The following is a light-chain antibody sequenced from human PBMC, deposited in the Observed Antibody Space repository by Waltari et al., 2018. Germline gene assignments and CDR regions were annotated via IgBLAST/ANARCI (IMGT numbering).Light chain of an antibody. Sequence: EIVFTQSPATLSFSPGERSTLSCRASQTVITYLAWYQQKPGQAPRLLIADASNRVPGIPARFSGSGSGTDFTLTISSLEPEDFAVYYCQQRYYWPPWTFGQGTKVELK. CDR2: DAS. J-gene: IGKJ1*01. CDR1: QTVITY. CDR3: QQRYYWPPWT. V-gene: IGKV3-11*01.